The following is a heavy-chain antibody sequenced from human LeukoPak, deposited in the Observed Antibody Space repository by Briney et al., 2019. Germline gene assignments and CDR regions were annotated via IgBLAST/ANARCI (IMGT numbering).Heavy chain of an antibody. V-gene: IGHV3-48*04. D-gene: IGHD1-1*01. CDR3: ARDDRYAFCN. CDR1: GFPFNDYS. CDR2: IGIDSGNT. Sequence: GGSLRLSCAASGFPFNDYSMNWVRQAPGKGLEWISYIGIDSGNTKYADSVKGRFTISADSAKNSLHLQMNSLRVEDTAVYFCARDDRYAFCNWGQGIL. J-gene: IGHJ4*03.